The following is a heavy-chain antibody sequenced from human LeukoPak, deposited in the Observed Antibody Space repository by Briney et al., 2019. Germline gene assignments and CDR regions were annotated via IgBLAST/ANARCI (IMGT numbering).Heavy chain of an antibody. Sequence: GGSLRLFCAASGFTFSSYAMSWVRQAPGKGLEWVSAISGSGGSTYYADSVKGRFTISRDNSKNTLYLQMNSLRAEDTAVYYCAKDSCGGGSCYSYFDYWGQGVLVTVSS. D-gene: IGHD2-15*01. CDR3: AKDSCGGGSCYSYFDY. CDR1: GFTFSSYA. V-gene: IGHV3-23*01. J-gene: IGHJ4*02. CDR2: ISGSGGST.